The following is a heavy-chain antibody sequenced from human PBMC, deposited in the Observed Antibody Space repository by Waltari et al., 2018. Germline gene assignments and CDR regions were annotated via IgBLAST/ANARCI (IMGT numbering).Heavy chain of an antibody. CDR1: GFTFSSYA. D-gene: IGHD2-21*02. CDR2: ISGSGGST. J-gene: IGHJ4*02. Sequence: EVQLLESGGGLVQPGGSLRLSCAASGFTFSSYAMSWVRQAPGTGLEWVSAISGSGGSTYYADSVKGRFTISRDNSKNTLYLQMNSLRAEDTAVYYCAKIGGLAYCGGDCYSGVDYWGQGTLVTVSS. V-gene: IGHV3-23*01. CDR3: AKIGGLAYCGGDCYSGVDY.